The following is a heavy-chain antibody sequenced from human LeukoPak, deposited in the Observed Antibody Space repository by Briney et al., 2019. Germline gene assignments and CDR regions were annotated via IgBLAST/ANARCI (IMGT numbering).Heavy chain of an antibody. Sequence: PGGSLRLSCAASGFTFSSYAMSWVRQAPGKGLEWVSAISGSGGSTYYADSVKGRFTISRDNSKNTLYLQMNSLRAEDTAVYYCAKVEGEYSYGYSSHWGQGTLVTVSS. CDR2: ISGSGGST. V-gene: IGHV3-23*01. J-gene: IGHJ4*02. CDR3: AKVEGEYSYGYSSH. D-gene: IGHD5-18*01. CDR1: GFTFSSYA.